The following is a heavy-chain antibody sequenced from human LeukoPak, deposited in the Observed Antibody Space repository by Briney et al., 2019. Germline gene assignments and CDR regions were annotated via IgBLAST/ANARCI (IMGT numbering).Heavy chain of an antibody. CDR2: ISAYNGNT. CDR3: ARDLGGSYYFNY. Sequence: ASVKVSCKASGYTFTGYYMHWVRQAPGQGLEWMGWISAYNGNTNYAQKLQGRVTMTTDTSTSTAYMELRSLRSDDTAVYYCARDLGGSYYFNYWGQGTLVTVSS. J-gene: IGHJ4*02. V-gene: IGHV1-18*04. D-gene: IGHD1-26*01. CDR1: GYTFTGYY.